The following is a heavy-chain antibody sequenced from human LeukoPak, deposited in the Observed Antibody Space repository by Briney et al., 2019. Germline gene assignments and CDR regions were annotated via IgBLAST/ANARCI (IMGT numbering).Heavy chain of an antibody. D-gene: IGHD3-3*01. CDR1: GFTFSSYG. J-gene: IGHJ4*02. CDR3: AKSRFLEWLLNY. CDR2: IRYDGSNK. Sequence: TGGSVRLSCAASGFTFSSYGMHWVRQAPGKGLEWVAFIRYDGSNKYYADSVKGRFTISRDNSKNTLYLQMNSLRAEDTAVYYCAKSRFLEWLLNYWGQGTLVTVSS. V-gene: IGHV3-30*02.